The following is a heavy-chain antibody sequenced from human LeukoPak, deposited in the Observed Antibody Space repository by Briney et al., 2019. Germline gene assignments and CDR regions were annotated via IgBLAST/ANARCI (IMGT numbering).Heavy chain of an antibody. CDR1: GFTYSSYG. CDR2: ISYGGSNK. CDR3: AKDQIVVVVAAPAV. D-gene: IGHD2-15*01. Sequence: GGSLRLSCAASGFTYSSYGMHWVRQAPGKGLEWVAVISYGGSNKYYADSVKGRFTISRDNSKNTLYLQMNSLRAEDTAVYYCAKDQIVVVVAAPAVWGQGTTVTVSS. V-gene: IGHV3-30*18. J-gene: IGHJ6*02.